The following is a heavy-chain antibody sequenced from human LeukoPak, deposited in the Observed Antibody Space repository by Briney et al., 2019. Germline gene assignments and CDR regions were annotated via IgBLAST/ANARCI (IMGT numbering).Heavy chain of an antibody. CDR2: SSDGST. J-gene: IGHJ4*02. Sequence: GGSLRLSCAASGFTFSSYAMSWVRQAPGKGLEWVSTSSDGSTYYADSVKGRFTISRDNFKNTLYLQMNSLRAEDTAVYYCAREPTMVRGVNPFDYWGQGTLVTVSS. V-gene: IGHV3-23*01. CDR1: GFTFSSYA. CDR3: AREPTMVRGVNPFDY. D-gene: IGHD3-10*01.